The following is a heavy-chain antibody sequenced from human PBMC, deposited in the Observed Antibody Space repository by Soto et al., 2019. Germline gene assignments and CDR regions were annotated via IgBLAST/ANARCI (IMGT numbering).Heavy chain of an antibody. CDR3: ARDRKRLALDY. CDR1: GGSVSSGSYY. CDR2: IYYSGST. D-gene: IGHD6-25*01. J-gene: IGHJ4*02. Sequence: QVQLQESGPGLVKPSETLSLTCTVSGGSVSSGSYYWSWIRQPPGKGLEWIGYIYYSGSTNYNPSRTRRVTISVDTSKNQFSLKLSSVTAADTAVYYCARDRKRLALDYWGQGTLVTVSS. V-gene: IGHV4-61*01.